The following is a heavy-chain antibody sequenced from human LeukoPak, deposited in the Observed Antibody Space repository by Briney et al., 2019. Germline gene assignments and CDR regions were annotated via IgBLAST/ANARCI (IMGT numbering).Heavy chain of an antibody. CDR2: ISAYNGNK. J-gene: IGHJ6*02. CDR3: ARDRYYYDSSGYYFDSKDYYYGMDV. D-gene: IGHD3-22*01. V-gene: IGHV1-18*01. Sequence: ASVKVSFKASGYTFTSYGISWVRQAPGKGLEWMGWISAYNGNKNYAQKLQGRVTMTTDTSTSTAYMELRSLRSDDTAVYYCARDRYYYDSSGYYFDSKDYYYGMDVWGQGTTVTVSS. CDR1: GYTFTSYG.